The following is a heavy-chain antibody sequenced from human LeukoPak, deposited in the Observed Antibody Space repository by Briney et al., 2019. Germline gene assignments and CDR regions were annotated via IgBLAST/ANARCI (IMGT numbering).Heavy chain of an antibody. CDR2: IWYDGTNR. V-gene: IGHV3-33*01. D-gene: IGHD3-3*01. CDR3: ARIRDLYGMDV. J-gene: IGHJ6*02. CDR1: GFTFSSYG. Sequence: GGSLRLSCAASGFTFSSYGMHWVRQAPGEGLEWVAVIWYDGTNRYYADSVKGRFTISRDNSKNTLYLQMNSLRAEDTAVYYWARIRDLYGMDVWGQGPRSPSL.